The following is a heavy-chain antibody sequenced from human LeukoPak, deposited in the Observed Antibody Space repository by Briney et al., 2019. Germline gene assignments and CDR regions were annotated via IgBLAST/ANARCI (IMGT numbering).Heavy chain of an antibody. V-gene: IGHV3-48*01. CDR1: GFSFSAYS. CDR3: ARDSRSHCGTDACYGPYFDY. J-gene: IGHJ4*02. D-gene: IGHD2-2*01. CDR2: IRSSSTTI. Sequence: GGSLRLSCEASGFSFSAYSMSWVSQAPGKGLEWISYIRSSSTTIYYSDSVKGRFTISRDNAENSVYLQMNSLRVEDTAVYFCARDSRSHCGTDACYGPYFDYWGQGILVAVSS.